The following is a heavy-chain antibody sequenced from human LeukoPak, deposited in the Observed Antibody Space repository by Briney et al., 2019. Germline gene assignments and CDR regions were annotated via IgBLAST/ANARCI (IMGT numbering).Heavy chain of an antibody. CDR2: ISYDGSNK. CDR1: GFTFSSYA. V-gene: IGHV3-30-3*01. Sequence: GGSLRLSCAAPGFTFSSYAMHWVRQAPGKGLEWVAVISYDGSNKYYADSVKGRFTISRDNSKNTLYLQMNSLRAEDTAVYYCTKDQLERNLWFGNYWGQGTLVTVSS. CDR3: TKDQLERNLWFGNY. D-gene: IGHD1-1*01. J-gene: IGHJ4*02.